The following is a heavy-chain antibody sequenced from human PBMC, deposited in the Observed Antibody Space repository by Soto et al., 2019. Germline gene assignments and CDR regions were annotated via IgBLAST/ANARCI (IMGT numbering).Heavy chain of an antibody. V-gene: IGHV1-24*01. J-gene: IGHJ2*01. CDR2: FDPEDGET. D-gene: IGHD2-21*02. Sequence: ASVKVSCKVSGYTLTELSMHWVRQAPGKGLEWMGGFDPEDGETIYAQKFQGRVTMTEDTSTDTAYMELSSLRSEDTAVYYCARAYCGGDCYSSYWYFDLWGRGTLVTVSS. CDR3: ARAYCGGDCYSSYWYFDL. CDR1: GYTLTELS.